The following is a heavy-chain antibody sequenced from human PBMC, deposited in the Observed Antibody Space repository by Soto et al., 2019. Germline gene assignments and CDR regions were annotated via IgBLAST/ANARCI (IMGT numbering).Heavy chain of an antibody. D-gene: IGHD3-22*01. Sequence: GGSLRLSCVVSGFTFSRYAMHWVRQAPGKGLEWVAALSYDGSDKKYADSVKGRFTISGDNSKDTLYLQMDSLRPDDTAVYYCARPPFDSSGYYPNWGQGTLVTISS. CDR1: GFTFSRYA. CDR2: LSYDGSDK. J-gene: IGHJ4*02. CDR3: ARPPFDSSGYYPN. V-gene: IGHV3-30*04.